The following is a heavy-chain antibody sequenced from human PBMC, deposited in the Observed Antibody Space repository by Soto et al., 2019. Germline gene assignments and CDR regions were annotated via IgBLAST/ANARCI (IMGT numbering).Heavy chain of an antibody. D-gene: IGHD1-26*01. CDR1: GFTFSNAW. CDR2: IKSNAYGATT. Sequence: GGSLRLSCAASGFTFSNAWMNWVRQGPGKGLEWVGRIKSNAYGATTDYAAPVKGRFTISRDDSRDTLYLQMNSLKTEDTAVYYCVKAPLVGAPTPRHYCGQGTLVTVSS. V-gene: IGHV3-15*01. CDR3: VKAPLVGAPTPRHY. J-gene: IGHJ4*02.